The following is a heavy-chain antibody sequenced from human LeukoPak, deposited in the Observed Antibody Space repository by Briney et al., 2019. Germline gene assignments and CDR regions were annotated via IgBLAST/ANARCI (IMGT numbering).Heavy chain of an antibody. V-gene: IGHV3-23*01. CDR3: ATVKRDCSGGTCYSYDY. CDR2: ISSNGDIT. Sequence: PGGSLRLSCVASRFTFNTYAVNWVRQAPGKGLEWVSAISSNGDITYYADSVRGRFTISRDNSKNTVFLQMNSLRAEDTAVYYCATVKRDCSGGTCYSYDYWGQGTLVTVSS. J-gene: IGHJ4*02. CDR1: RFTFNTYA. D-gene: IGHD2-15*01.